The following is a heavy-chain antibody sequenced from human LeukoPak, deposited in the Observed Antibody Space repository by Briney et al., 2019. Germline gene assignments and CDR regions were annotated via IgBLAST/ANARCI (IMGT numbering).Heavy chain of an antibody. Sequence: GESLKISCQVSGYIFTNYWIGWVRQMPGKGLESMGVIYPADSDTTYRPSFQGQVTISADKSISTVYLQWSSLKASDTAIYYCARQSRDGSKTRGYYFDYWGQGTLVTVSS. J-gene: IGHJ4*02. D-gene: IGHD3-10*01. V-gene: IGHV5-51*01. CDR2: IYPADSDT. CDR3: ARQSRDGSKTRGYYFDY. CDR1: GYIFTNYW.